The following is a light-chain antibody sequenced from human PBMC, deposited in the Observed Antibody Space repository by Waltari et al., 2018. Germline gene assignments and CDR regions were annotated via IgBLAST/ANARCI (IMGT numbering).Light chain of an antibody. CDR1: GSVVASYNL. CDR2: EGS. J-gene: IGLJ2*01. V-gene: IGLV2-23*01. Sequence: QSAMTQPASVSGSPGQSITISCTRTGSVVASYNLVSWYQQHPGNAPKLMIYEGSKRPSGVSNRFSGSKSGNTASLTISGLQAEDEADYYCCSYAGSSTLVFGGGTKLTVL. CDR3: CSYAGSSTLV.